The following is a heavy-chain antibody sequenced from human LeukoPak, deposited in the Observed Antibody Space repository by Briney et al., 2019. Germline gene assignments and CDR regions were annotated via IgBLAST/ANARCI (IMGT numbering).Heavy chain of an antibody. J-gene: IGHJ4*02. CDR3: AKDGGLWVSAHWGDS. CDR2: ISGSAGST. D-gene: IGHD7-27*01. V-gene: IGHV3-23*01. CDR1: GFTCSSYA. Sequence: GGSLRLSCAASGFTCSSYAMSWVRQPPGKGLEWVSGISGSAGSTHYADSVKGRFTISRDNSKNTLYLQMNSLRAEDTAVYYCAKDGGLWVSAHWGDSWGRGTLVTVSS.